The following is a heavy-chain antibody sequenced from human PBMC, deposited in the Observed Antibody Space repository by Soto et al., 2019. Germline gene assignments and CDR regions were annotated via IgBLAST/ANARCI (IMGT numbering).Heavy chain of an antibody. CDR1: GFTFSSYS. CDR2: ISSSSSTI. D-gene: IGHD4-17*01. V-gene: IGHV3-48*02. CDR3: ARDPDYGDYGNAFDI. J-gene: IGHJ3*02. Sequence: GGSLRLSCAASGFTFSSYSMNWVRQAPGKGLEWVSYISSSSSTIYYADSVKGRFTISRDNAKNSLYLQMNSLRDEDTAVYYCARDPDYGDYGNAFDIWGQGTMVTVSS.